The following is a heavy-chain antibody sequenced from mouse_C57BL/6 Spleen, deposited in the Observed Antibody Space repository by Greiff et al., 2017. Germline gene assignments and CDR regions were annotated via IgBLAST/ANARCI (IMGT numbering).Heavy chain of an antibody. CDR1: GYPFTSYW. J-gene: IGHJ2*01. Sequence: VQLQQPGAELVKPGASVKLSCKASGYPFTSYWMHWVKQRPGQGLEWIGMIHPNSGSTNYNEKFKSKATLTVDKSSSTAYMQLSSLTSEDSAVYYCARWLGRDYFDYWGQGTTLTVSS. V-gene: IGHV1-64*01. CDR2: IHPNSGST. D-gene: IGHD4-1*01. CDR3: ARWLGRDYFDY.